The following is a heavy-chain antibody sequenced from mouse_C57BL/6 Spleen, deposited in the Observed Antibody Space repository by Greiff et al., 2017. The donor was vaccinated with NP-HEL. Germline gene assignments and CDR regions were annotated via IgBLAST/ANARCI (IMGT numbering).Heavy chain of an antibody. CDR3: ARSYDGYYIAY. CDR2: INPSTGGT. V-gene: IGHV1-42*01. Sequence: EVQLQQSGPELVKPGASVKISCKASGYSFTGYYMNWVKQSPEKSLEWIGEINPSTGGTTYNQKFKAKATLTVDKSSSTAYMQLKSLTSEDSAVYYCARSYDGYYIAYWGQGTLVTVSA. CDR1: GYSFTGYY. D-gene: IGHD2-3*01. J-gene: IGHJ3*01.